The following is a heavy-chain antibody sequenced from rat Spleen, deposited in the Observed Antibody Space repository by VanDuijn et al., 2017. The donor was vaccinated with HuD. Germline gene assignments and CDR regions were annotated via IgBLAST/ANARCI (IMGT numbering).Heavy chain of an antibody. CDR1: GFTFSDYN. Sequence: EVQLVESGGGLVQPGRSLKLSCAASGFTFSDYNMAWVRQAPKKGLEWVATISYDGSITYYRDSVKGRLTVSRDNAKSSLYLQMDSLRSEDTATYYCARQSYYYDGSYYPYWNFDFWGPGTMVTVSS. D-gene: IGHD1-12*02. CDR3: ARQSYYYDGSYYPYWNFDF. CDR2: ISYDGSIT. V-gene: IGHV5-7*01. J-gene: IGHJ1*01.